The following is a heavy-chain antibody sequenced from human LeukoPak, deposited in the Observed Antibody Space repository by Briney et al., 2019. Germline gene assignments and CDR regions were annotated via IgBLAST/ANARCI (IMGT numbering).Heavy chain of an antibody. V-gene: IGHV3-23*01. D-gene: IGHD4-17*01. Sequence: GGSLRLSCAASGFTFSNYAMSWVRQAPGKGLDWVSAISGSGVSTYYADSVKGRLTISRDNSKNTLYLQMNSLRAEDTAVYYCATFTVTTPPLEDYWGQGTLVTVSS. CDR2: ISGSGVST. J-gene: IGHJ4*02. CDR3: ATFTVTTPPLEDY. CDR1: GFTFSNYA.